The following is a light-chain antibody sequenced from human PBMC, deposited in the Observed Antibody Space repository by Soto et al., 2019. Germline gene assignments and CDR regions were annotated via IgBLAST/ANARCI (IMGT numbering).Light chain of an antibody. Sequence: DIQMTQSPSTLSASVGDRVTITCRASQSISGWLAWYQQKPGKAPKVLIYDASNLEPGVPSRFSGSGSGTEFSLTIRSLQPDDFATYYCQRYDSYSMYTFGQGTKLEIK. CDR3: QRYDSYSMYT. CDR2: DAS. V-gene: IGKV1-5*01. J-gene: IGKJ2*01. CDR1: QSISGW.